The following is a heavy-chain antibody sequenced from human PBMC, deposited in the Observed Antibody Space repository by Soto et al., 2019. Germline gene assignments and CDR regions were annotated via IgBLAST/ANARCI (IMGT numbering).Heavy chain of an antibody. CDR3: ARGGNDYGDGDAFDT. CDR1: GFTFSSYG. J-gene: IGHJ3*02. CDR2: IWYDGSNK. V-gene: IGHV3-33*01. Sequence: QVQLVESGGGVVQPGRSLRLSCAASGFTFSSYGMHWVRQAPGKGLEWVAVIWYDGSNKYYEDSVKGRFTISRDNSKNTLYLQMNSLRAEDTDVYYCARGGNDYGDGDAFDTWGQGTMVTVSS. D-gene: IGHD4-17*01.